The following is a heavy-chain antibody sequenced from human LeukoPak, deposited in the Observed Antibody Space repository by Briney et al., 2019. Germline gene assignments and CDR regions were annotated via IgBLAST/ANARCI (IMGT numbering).Heavy chain of an antibody. D-gene: IGHD3-10*01. J-gene: IGHJ4*02. CDR1: GGSFSGYY. V-gene: IGHV4-34*01. Sequence: SGTLSLTCAVYGGSFSGYYWSWIRQPPGKGLEWIGEINHSGSTNYNPSLKSRVTVSVDTSKNQFSLKLSSVTAADTAVYYCAKYSGSGSYYKRSFGYWGQGTLVTVSS. CDR2: INHSGST. CDR3: AKYSGSGSYYKRSFGY.